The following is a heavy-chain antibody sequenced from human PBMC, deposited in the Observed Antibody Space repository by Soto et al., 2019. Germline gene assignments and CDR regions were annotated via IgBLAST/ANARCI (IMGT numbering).Heavy chain of an antibody. D-gene: IGHD3-3*01. CDR2: ISGTSPST. Sequence: EVQLLESGGGLVQPGGSLRLSCAPSGFTFSAYAMSWVRQAPGKGLEWVSAISGTSPSTYYAASVQGRFTISRDSSRKTLFLQMNTLRAEDTAVYFCAIRIFGVEYWGQGTQVTVSS. CDR1: GFTFSAYA. V-gene: IGHV3-23*01. J-gene: IGHJ4*02. CDR3: AIRIFGVEY.